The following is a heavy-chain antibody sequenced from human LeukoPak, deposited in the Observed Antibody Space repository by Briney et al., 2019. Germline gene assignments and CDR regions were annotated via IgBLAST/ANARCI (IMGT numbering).Heavy chain of an antibody. Sequence: AGRSLRLSCAASGFNFSSYGMHWVRQAPGKGLEWVAVISYDGSNKYYADSVKGRFTISRDNSKNTLYLQMNSLRAEDTAVYYCAKGPYFRGGHYSGYWGQGTLVTVSS. CDR1: GFNFSSYG. D-gene: IGHD3-22*01. CDR2: ISYDGSNK. J-gene: IGHJ4*02. CDR3: AKGPYFRGGHYSGY. V-gene: IGHV3-30*18.